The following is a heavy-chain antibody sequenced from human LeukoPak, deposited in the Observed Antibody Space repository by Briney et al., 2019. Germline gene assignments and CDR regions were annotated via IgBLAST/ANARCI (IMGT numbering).Heavy chain of an antibody. V-gene: IGHV1-69*06. J-gene: IGHJ5*02. Sequence: SVKVSCKASGGTFSSYAISWVRQAPGQGLEWMGGIIPIFGTANYAQKFQGRVTITADKSTSTAYMELSSLRSEDTAVYYCAGGAQDSNSWYLPFDPWGQGTLVTVSS. D-gene: IGHD6-13*01. CDR1: GGTFSSYA. CDR3: AGGAQDSNSWYLPFDP. CDR2: IIPIFGTA.